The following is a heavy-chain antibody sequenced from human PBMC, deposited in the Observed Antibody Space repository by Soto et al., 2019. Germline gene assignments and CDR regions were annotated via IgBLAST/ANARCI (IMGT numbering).Heavy chain of an antibody. D-gene: IGHD3-16*01. CDR2: ISANGANT. J-gene: IGHJ4*02. CDR1: GITFNNYA. CDR3: AKIKGGMGFDF. V-gene: IGHV3-23*01. Sequence: GGSLRLSYTASGITFNNYALSWVRKAPGKGLEWVSGISANGANTFYADSVKDRFTISRDNSKNTLYLQMNSLRAEDTAVYYCAKIKGGMGFDFRGQGTLVTVYS.